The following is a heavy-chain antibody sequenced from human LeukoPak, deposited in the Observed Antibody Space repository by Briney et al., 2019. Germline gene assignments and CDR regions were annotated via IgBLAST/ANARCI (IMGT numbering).Heavy chain of an antibody. J-gene: IGHJ5*02. D-gene: IGHD1-26*01. CDR3: ARLIPQKWELPGKWFDP. V-gene: IGHV1-2*02. CDR2: INPNSGDT. Sequence: ASVKVSCKASGYTFTGYYMHWVRQAPGQGLEWMGWINPNSGDTNYAQKFQGRVTMTTDTSTSTASMELRSLRSDDTAVYYCARLIPQKWELPGKWFDPWGQGTLVTVSS. CDR1: GYTFTGYY.